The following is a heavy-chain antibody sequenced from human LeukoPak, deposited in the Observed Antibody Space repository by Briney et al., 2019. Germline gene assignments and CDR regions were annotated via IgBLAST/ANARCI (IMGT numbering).Heavy chain of an antibody. Sequence: PGGSLRLSCAASGFIFDDYAMPWVRQAPGKGLEWVSGISWNSGSIVYADSVKGRFTISRDNAKHSLYLQMNSLRAEDTALYYCAKGADLPVAGMVYAGDAFDIRGQGAMGTVSS. CDR3: AKGADLPVAGMVYAGDAFDI. V-gene: IGHV3-9*01. CDR2: ISWNSGSI. D-gene: IGHD6-19*01. CDR1: GFIFDDYA. J-gene: IGHJ3*02.